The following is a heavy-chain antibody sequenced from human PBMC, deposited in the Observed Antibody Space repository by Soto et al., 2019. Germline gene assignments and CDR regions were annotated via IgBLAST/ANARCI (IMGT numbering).Heavy chain of an antibody. D-gene: IGHD3-22*01. J-gene: IGHJ3*02. CDR1: GDSVSSNSAA. CDR2: TYYRSKWYN. Sequence: SQTLSLTCAISGDSVSSNSAAWNWIRQSPSRGLEWLGRTYYRSKWYNDYAVSVKSRITINPDTSKNQFSLQLNSVTPEDTAVYYCARDENYYDSSGYYLDDAFDIWGQGTMVTDSS. CDR3: ARDENYYDSSGYYLDDAFDI. V-gene: IGHV6-1*01.